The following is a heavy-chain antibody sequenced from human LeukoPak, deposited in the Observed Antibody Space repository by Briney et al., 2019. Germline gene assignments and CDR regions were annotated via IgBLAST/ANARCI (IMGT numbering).Heavy chain of an antibody. J-gene: IGHJ4*02. CDR1: GYTFTSYG. D-gene: IGHD3-22*01. CDR2: ISASHGNT. CDR3: ARGGNYYDSSGYYYVGYFDY. V-gene: IGHV1-18*01. Sequence: ASVKVSCKASGYTFTSYGISWVRPAPGQGLAWMGWISASHGNTNYAQKLQGRVTMTTDTSTSTAYMELRSLRSDDTAVYYCARGGNYYDSSGYYYVGYFDYWCQVTLVTVSS.